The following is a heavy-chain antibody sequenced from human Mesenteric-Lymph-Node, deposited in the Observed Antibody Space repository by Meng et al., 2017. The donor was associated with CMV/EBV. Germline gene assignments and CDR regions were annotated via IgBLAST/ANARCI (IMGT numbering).Heavy chain of an antibody. V-gene: IGHV4-34*01. CDR2: INHSEST. J-gene: IGHJ4*02. CDR3: ARGSSYDILTGYFDY. Sequence: QAQFLHCGRGTLTLSHTRALTVTFTGGSYRHYSWNWIRQSPEKGLEWIVEINHSESTTYNPSFTSRIIISVDTSTNQIYLNMSSVTAADTAVYYCARGSSYDILTGYFDYWGQGTLVTVSS. D-gene: IGHD3-9*01. CDR1: GGSYRHYS.